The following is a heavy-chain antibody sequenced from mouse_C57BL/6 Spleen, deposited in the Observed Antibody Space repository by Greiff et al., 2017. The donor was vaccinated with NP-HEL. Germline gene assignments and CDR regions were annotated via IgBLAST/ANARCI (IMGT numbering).Heavy chain of an antibody. CDR2: INPSSGYT. D-gene: IGHD1-1*01. CDR1: GYTFTSYT. J-gene: IGHJ2*01. Sequence: QVQLKESGAELARPGASVKMSCKASGYTFTSYTMHWVKQRPGQGLEWIGYINPSSGYTKYNQKFKDKATLTADKSSSTAYMQLSSLTSEDSAVYYCARTAYGSLYYFDYWGQGTTLTVSS. CDR3: ARTAYGSLYYFDY. V-gene: IGHV1-4*01.